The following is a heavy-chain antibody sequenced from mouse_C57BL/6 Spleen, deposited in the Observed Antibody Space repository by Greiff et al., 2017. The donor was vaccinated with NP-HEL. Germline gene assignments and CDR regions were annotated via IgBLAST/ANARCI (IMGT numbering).Heavy chain of an antibody. J-gene: IGHJ2*01. CDR1: GFTFSDYG. Sequence: EVKLVESGGGLVKPGGSLKLSCAASGFTFSDYGMHWVRQAPEKGLEWVAYISSGSSTIYYADTVKGRFTISRDNAKNTLFLQMTSLRSEDTAMYYCARYDYDLDYFDYWGQGTTLTVSS. V-gene: IGHV5-17*01. CDR2: ISSGSSTI. D-gene: IGHD2-4*01. CDR3: ARYDYDLDYFDY.